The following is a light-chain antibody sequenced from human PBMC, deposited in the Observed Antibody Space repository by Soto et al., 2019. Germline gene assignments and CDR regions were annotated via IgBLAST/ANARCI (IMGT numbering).Light chain of an antibody. Sequence: EIVLTQFPGTLSLSPGERATLSCRASQSVSRSYLAWYQQKPGQAPRLLIYGASSRATGIPDRFSGSGSETDFTLTISRLEPEDFAVYYCQQYGSSSWTFGQGTKVEIK. J-gene: IGKJ1*01. CDR1: QSVSRSY. V-gene: IGKV3-20*01. CDR3: QQYGSSSWT. CDR2: GAS.